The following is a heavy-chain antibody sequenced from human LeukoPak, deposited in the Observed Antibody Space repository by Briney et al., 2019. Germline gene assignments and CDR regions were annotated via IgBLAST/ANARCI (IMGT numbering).Heavy chain of an antibody. CDR1: GFTFSSYA. CDR3: AKGGRRNYYYMDV. V-gene: IGHV3-30*01. CDR2: ISYDGSNK. J-gene: IGHJ6*03. Sequence: PGGSLRLSCAASGFTFSSYAMHWVRQAPGKGLEWVAVISYDGSNKYYADSVKGRFTISRDNSKNTLYLQMNSLRAEDTAVYYCAKGGRRNYYYMDVWGKGTTVTVSS. D-gene: IGHD2-15*01.